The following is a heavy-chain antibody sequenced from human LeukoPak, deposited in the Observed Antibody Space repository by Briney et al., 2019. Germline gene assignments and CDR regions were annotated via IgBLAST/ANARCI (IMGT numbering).Heavy chain of an antibody. V-gene: IGHV3-48*03. CDR2: ISYVDIST. CDR1: GFTFSSYE. D-gene: IGHD2-15*01. J-gene: IGHJ4*02. Sequence: PGGSLRLSCAASGFTFSSYEMHWVRQAPGKGLEWLSFISYVDISTHYADSVKGRSTISRDNAKNSLYLQMNSLTADDTAVYYCARGGGIYCSAGSCYLGYWGQGTRVTVSS. CDR3: ARGGGIYCSAGSCYLGY.